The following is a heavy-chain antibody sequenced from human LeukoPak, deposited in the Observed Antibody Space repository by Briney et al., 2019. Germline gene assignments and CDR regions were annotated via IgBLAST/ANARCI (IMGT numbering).Heavy chain of an antibody. J-gene: IGHJ4*02. CDR3: AREPYSSSWYGENYFDF. Sequence: PGGSLRLSCAASGFTFSSYAMSWVRQAPGKGLEWVAVISYDGSNKYYADSVKGRFTIPRDNSKNTLYLQMNSLRAEDTAVYYCAREPYSSSWYGENYFDFWGQGTLVTVSS. V-gene: IGHV3-30*03. D-gene: IGHD6-13*01. CDR2: ISYDGSNK. CDR1: GFTFSSYA.